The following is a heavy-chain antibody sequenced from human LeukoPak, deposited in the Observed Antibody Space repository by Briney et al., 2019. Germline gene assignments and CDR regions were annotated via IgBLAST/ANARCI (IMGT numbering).Heavy chain of an antibody. Sequence: ASVKVSCKASGYTFTSYGISWVRQAPGQGLEWMGWISAYNGNTNYAQKLQGRVTMTTGTSTSTAYMELRSLRSDDTAVYYCARDPPKLRLGELSLGDYWGQGTLVTVSS. V-gene: IGHV1-18*01. D-gene: IGHD3-16*02. J-gene: IGHJ4*02. CDR1: GYTFTSYG. CDR3: ARDPPKLRLGELSLGDY. CDR2: ISAYNGNT.